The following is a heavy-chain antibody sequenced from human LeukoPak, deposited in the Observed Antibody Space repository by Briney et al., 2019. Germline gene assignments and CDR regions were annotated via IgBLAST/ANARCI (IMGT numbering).Heavy chain of an antibody. CDR3: ARGSYSYGQLFDY. J-gene: IGHJ4*02. CDR2: IYYSGST. D-gene: IGHD5-18*01. CDR1: GGSISSYY. V-gene: IGHV4-59*08. Sequence: SETLSLTCTVSGGSISSYYWSWIRQPLGKGLEWIGYIYYSGSTNYNPSLKSRVTISVDTSKNQFSLKLSSVTAADTAVYYCARGSYSYGQLFDYWGQGTLVTVSS.